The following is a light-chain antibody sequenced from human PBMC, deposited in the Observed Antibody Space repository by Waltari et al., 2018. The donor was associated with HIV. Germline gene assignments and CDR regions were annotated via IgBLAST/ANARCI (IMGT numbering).Light chain of an antibody. Sequence: QSVLTQSPSESATPGQRVTMSCSGSSSNIERNSVYWYQQLPGTAPKLLIYRNNQRPSWVPDRFSGSKSGTSASLAISGLRSEDEGDYYCAAWDDSLTVVLFGGGTKLTVL. CDR2: RNN. J-gene: IGLJ3*02. CDR1: SSNIERNS. V-gene: IGLV1-47*01. CDR3: AAWDDSLTVVL.